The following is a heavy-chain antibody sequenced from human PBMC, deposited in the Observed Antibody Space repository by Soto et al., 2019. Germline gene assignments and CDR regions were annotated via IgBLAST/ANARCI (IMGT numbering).Heavy chain of an antibody. V-gene: IGHV3-9*01. CDR3: AKGVSTSWLRDGFDI. CDR2: ISSNSGSI. Sequence: LRLSCAASEFTFGDYAIHWVRQSPGKGLEWVSGISSNSGSIGYADSVKGRFTISRDNAKNSLYLQMNSLRAADTALYYCAKGVSTSWLRDGFDIWGQGTMVTVSS. CDR1: EFTFGDYA. J-gene: IGHJ3*02. D-gene: IGHD6-13*01.